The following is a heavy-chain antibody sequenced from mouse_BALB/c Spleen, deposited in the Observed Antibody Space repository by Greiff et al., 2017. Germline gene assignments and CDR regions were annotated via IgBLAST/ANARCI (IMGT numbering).Heavy chain of an antibody. CDR3: ARYYGPAWFAY. V-gene: IGHV3-2*02. J-gene: IGHJ3*01. Sequence: EVKLVESGPGLVKPSQSLSLTCTVTGYSITSDYAWNWIRQFPGNKLEWMGYISYSGSTSYNPSLKSRISITRDTSKNQFFLQLNSVTTEDTATYYCARYYGPAWFAYWGQGTLVTVSA. CDR2: ISYSGST. CDR1: GYSITSDYA. D-gene: IGHD1-2*01.